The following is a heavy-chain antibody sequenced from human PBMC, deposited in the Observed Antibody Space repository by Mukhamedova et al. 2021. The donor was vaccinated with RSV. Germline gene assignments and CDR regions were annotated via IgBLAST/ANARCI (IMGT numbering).Heavy chain of an antibody. CDR3: ARDRGAVAGPEDAFDI. D-gene: IGHD6-19*01. V-gene: IGHV4-59*01. Sequence: YNPSLKSRVTISVDTSKNQFSLKLSYVTAADTAVYYCARDRGAVAGPEDAFDIWGQGTMVTVSS. J-gene: IGHJ3*02.